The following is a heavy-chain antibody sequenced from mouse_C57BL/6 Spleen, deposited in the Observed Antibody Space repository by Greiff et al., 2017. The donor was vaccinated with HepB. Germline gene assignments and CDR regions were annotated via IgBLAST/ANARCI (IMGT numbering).Heavy chain of an antibody. CDR3: ARPPQFSTTVVATPGFAY. CDR1: GYTFTSYW. J-gene: IGHJ3*01. CDR2: IDPSDSYT. Sequence: VQLQQSGAELVRPGTSVKLSCKASGYTFTSYWMHWVKQRPGQGLEWIGVIDPSDSYTNYNQKFKGKATLTVDTSSSTAYMQLSSLTSEDSAVYYCARPPQFSTTVVATPGFAYWGQGTLVTVSA. D-gene: IGHD1-1*01. V-gene: IGHV1-59*01.